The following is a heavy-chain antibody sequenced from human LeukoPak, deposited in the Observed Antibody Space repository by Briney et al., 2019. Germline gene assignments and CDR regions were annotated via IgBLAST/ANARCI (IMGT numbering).Heavy chain of an antibody. CDR1: GGTFSSYA. V-gene: IGHV1-69*06. CDR3: AGRLRYFDQGAFDI. J-gene: IGHJ3*02. Sequence: ASVKVSCKASGGTFSSYAISWVRQAPGQGLEWMGGIIPIFGTANYARKFQGRVTVTADKSTSTAYMELSSLRSEDTAVYYCAGRLRYFDQGAFDIWGQGTMVTVSS. D-gene: IGHD3-9*01. CDR2: IIPIFGTA.